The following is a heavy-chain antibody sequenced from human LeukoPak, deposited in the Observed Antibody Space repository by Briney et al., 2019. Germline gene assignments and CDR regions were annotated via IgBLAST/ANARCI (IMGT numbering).Heavy chain of an antibody. CDR2: VSSDGSID. CDR3: AREGMGTTFSAWFDP. D-gene: IGHD1-7*01. Sequence: PGGSLRLSCAASGFTFSNYGMHWVRQAPGKGLEWVAVVSSDGSIDYYADSLRGRFTVSRDNSKNTMFLQFNTLRVEDTAVYYCAREGMGTTFSAWFDPWGQGTLVTVSS. J-gene: IGHJ5*02. V-gene: IGHV3-30*03. CDR1: GFTFSNYG.